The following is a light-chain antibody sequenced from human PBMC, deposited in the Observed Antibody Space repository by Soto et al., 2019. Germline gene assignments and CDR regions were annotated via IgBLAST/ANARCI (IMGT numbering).Light chain of an antibody. CDR2: DVS. CDR3: QQYNNWPFS. V-gene: IGKV3-15*01. CDR1: QGVTTN. Sequence: VITQAPGTLSVSQGERATLSCRAGQGVTTNFAWYQQESGQSPRLLIYDVSIRATGVPARFSGTGSETDFTLTISGLQSEDSAVYFCQQYNNWPFSFGQGTRLEI. J-gene: IGKJ5*01.